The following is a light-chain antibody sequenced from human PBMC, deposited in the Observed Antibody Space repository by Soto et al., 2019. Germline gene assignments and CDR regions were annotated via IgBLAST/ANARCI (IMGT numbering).Light chain of an antibody. CDR1: SSNIGRNT. CDR2: TDN. Sequence: QSVLTQPPSGSGTPGQRVTISCSGSSSNIGRNTVNWYQQIPGTAPKLLMYTDNQRPSGVPARFSASKSGTSASLATSGLQSEDEADYYCAAWDDSLNGVVFGGGTKLTVL. J-gene: IGLJ2*01. CDR3: AAWDDSLNGVV. V-gene: IGLV1-44*01.